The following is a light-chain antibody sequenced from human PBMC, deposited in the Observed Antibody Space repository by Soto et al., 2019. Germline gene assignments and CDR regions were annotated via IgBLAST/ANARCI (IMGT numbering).Light chain of an antibody. V-gene: IGKV1-39*01. Sequence: DIQMTQSPSSLSASVGDRVTITCRASQRVSFYLNWYQQKPGKAPKLLIYAATSLQSVVPSRVSGSGSETEFTLTISGLQPEDFANYYCQQSYDTTPYTFGQGTKLEVK. CDR1: QRVSFY. CDR3: QQSYDTTPYT. CDR2: AAT. J-gene: IGKJ2*01.